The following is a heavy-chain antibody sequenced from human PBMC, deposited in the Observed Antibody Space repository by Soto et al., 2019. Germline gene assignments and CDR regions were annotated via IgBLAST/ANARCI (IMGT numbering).Heavy chain of an antibody. Sequence: GGSLRLSCAASGFTFSSYGMHWVRQAPGKGLEWVAVISYDGSNKYYADSVKGRFTISRDNSKNTLYLQMNSLRAEDTAVYYCAKEDGLYGGNPHYYYGMDVWGQGTTVTVSS. J-gene: IGHJ6*02. CDR1: GFTFSSYG. CDR2: ISYDGSNK. CDR3: AKEDGLYGGNPHYYYGMDV. D-gene: IGHD4-17*01. V-gene: IGHV3-30*18.